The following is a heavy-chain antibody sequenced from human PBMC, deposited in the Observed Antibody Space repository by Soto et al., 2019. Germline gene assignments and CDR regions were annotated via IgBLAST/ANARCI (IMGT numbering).Heavy chain of an antibody. CDR3: TTARYCSGGSCYSPYWYFDL. J-gene: IGHJ2*01. D-gene: IGHD2-15*01. V-gene: IGHV3-15*01. Sequence: EVQLVESGGGLVKPGGSLRLSCAASGFTFSNAWMSWVRQAPGKGLEWVGRIKSKTDGGTTDYAAPVKGRFTISRDDSKNTLYLRMNSLRTEDTAAYYCTTARYCSGGSCYSPYWYFDLWVRGTLVTVSS. CDR1: GFTFSNAW. CDR2: IKSKTDGGTT.